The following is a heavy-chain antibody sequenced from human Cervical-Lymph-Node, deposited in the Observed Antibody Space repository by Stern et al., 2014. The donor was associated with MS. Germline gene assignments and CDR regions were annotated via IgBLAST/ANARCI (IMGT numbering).Heavy chain of an antibody. J-gene: IGHJ4*02. Sequence: QVQLVESGPEVKKPGASVKVSCKASDYTFSNYGVSWVRQAPGQGLEWMGWINVYNGNTNYAQKLQDRVTMTTDTSTNTVYMELRSLSSDDTAVYYCATRDGYMVYWGQGTLVTVSS. CDR1: DYTFSNYG. V-gene: IGHV1-18*01. CDR2: INVYNGNT. D-gene: IGHD5-24*01. CDR3: ATRDGYMVY.